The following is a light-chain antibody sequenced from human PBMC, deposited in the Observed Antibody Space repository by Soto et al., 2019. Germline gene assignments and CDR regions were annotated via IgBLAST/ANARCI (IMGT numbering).Light chain of an antibody. Sequence: DIQMTQSPSTLSASLGDRVTITCRASRGINNWLAWYQQKPGKAPKLLIYGASNLQSGVPSRFSGSGSGTESTLTISSLHPGTFETYYCQQYDPYWTFGQGTKVE. CDR2: GAS. V-gene: IGKV1-5*03. J-gene: IGKJ1*01. CDR3: QQYDPYWT. CDR1: RGINNW.